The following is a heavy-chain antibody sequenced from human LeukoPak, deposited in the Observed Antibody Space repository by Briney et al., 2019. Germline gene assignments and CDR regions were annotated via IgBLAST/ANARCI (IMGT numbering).Heavy chain of an antibody. V-gene: IGHV3-66*02. CDR3: AREGRHYYDSSGYYCKD. J-gene: IGHJ4*02. CDR2: IYSGGST. Sequence: GGSLRLSCAASGFTVSSNYMSWVRQAPGKGLEWVSVIYSGGSTYYADSVKGRFTISRDNSKNTLYLQMNSLRAEDTAVYYCAREGRHYYDSSGYYCKDWGQGTLVTVSS. D-gene: IGHD3-22*01. CDR1: GFTVSSNY.